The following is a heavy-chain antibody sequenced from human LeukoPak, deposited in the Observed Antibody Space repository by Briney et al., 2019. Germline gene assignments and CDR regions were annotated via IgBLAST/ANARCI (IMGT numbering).Heavy chain of an antibody. CDR3: ARDYSYYYDSSGYPTDY. CDR2: INPNSGGT. J-gene: IGHJ4*02. Sequence: GASVKVSCKASGYTFTGYYMHWVRQAPGQGLEWMGWINPNSGGTNYAQKFQGRVTMTRDTSISTAYMELSRLRSDDTAVYYCARDYSYYYDSSGYPTDYWGQGTLVTVSS. D-gene: IGHD3-22*01. CDR1: GYTFTGYY. V-gene: IGHV1-2*02.